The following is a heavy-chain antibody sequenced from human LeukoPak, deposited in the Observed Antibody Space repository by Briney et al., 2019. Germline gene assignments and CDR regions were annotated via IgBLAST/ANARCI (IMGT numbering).Heavy chain of an antibody. D-gene: IGHD1-14*01. CDR1: GFTFSDYA. CDR3: AKPARTDYADY. Sequence: GGSLRLSCATSGFTFSDYAMTWVRQAPGKGLEWVSAISGSGGNTYFADSVKGRFTISRDNSKNTLYLQMNSLRAEDTAVYYCAKPARTDYADYWGQGTLVTVSS. CDR2: ISGSGGNT. V-gene: IGHV3-23*01. J-gene: IGHJ4*02.